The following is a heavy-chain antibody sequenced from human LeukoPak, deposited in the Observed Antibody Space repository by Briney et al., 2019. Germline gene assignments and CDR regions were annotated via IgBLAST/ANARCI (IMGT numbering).Heavy chain of an antibody. CDR3: ALSTRWYYFNY. V-gene: IGHV4-4*09. D-gene: IGHD4-23*01. CDR1: GGSISSSFD. J-gene: IGHJ4*02. CDR2: IENSGTT. Sequence: SETLSLTCSISGGSISSSFDWSWIRQPPGKGLEWIGSIENSGTTNYNPSLKSRVTMSVDTSRKQFSLNLRSVTAADTAVYYCALSTRWYYFNYWGQGTPVSVSS.